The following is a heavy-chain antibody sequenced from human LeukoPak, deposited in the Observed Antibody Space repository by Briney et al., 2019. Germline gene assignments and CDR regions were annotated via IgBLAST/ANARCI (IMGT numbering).Heavy chain of an antibody. CDR3: ARTRADNYDDPFDM. Sequence: GGSLRLSCAASGFTFSSYSMNWVRQAPGKGLEWVSSISSSSSYIYYADSVKGRFTISRDNAKNSLYLQMNSLRAEDTAVYYCARTRADNYDDPFDMWGQGTMVTVSS. J-gene: IGHJ3*02. CDR2: ISSSSSYI. CDR1: GFTFSSYS. V-gene: IGHV3-21*01. D-gene: IGHD4-11*01.